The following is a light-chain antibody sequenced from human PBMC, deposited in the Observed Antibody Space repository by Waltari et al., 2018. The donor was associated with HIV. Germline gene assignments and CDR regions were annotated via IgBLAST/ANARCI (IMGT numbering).Light chain of an antibody. CDR2: DVT. V-gene: IGLV2-14*03. CDR3: CSYSDSGTIL. J-gene: IGLJ2*01. CDR1: DIGSFDY. Sequence: DIGSFDYVSWYQQHPDKAPKLILYDVTYRPSGVSGRFSGSRSGSMASLTISGLQPEDEADYFCCSYSDSGTILFGGGTRVTVL.